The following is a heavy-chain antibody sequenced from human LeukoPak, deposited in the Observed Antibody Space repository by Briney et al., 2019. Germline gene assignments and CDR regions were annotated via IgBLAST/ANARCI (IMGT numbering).Heavy chain of an antibody. D-gene: IGHD3-9*01. V-gene: IGHV3-30*04. Sequence: GGSLRLSCAASGFTFSSYAMHWVRQAPGKGLEWVAVISYDGSNKYYADSVKGRFTIPRDNSKNTLYLQMNSLRAEDTAVYYCAAVGRGRGVRYFDWLLYPYYYGMDVWGQGTTVTVSS. CDR3: AAVGRGRGVRYFDWLLYPYYYGMDV. J-gene: IGHJ6*02. CDR2: ISYDGSNK. CDR1: GFTFSSYA.